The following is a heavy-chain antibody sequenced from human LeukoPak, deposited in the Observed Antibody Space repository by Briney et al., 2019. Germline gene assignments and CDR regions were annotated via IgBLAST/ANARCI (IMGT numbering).Heavy chain of an antibody. D-gene: IGHD4-17*01. V-gene: IGHV3-23*01. CDR3: TRDPHRYGDPIDY. J-gene: IGHJ4*02. CDR1: GFTFSNYA. Sequence: GGSLRLSCAASGFTFSNYAMNWVRQAPGKGLEWVSGISGSGGTTYYADSVKGRFTISRDNSKNTVYLQMISLRAEDTAVYYCTRDPHRYGDPIDYWGQGTLVTVSS. CDR2: ISGSGGTT.